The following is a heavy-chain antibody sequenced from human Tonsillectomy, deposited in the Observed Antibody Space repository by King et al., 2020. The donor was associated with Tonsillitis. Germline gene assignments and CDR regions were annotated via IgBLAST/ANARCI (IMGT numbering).Heavy chain of an antibody. Sequence: VQLVESGGGLVQPGGSLRLSCAASGFTFSSYWMHWVRQAPGKGLVWVSRINSDGSSTSYAESVKGRFTISRDNAKNTLYLQMNSLRAEDTAVYYCASGRTLVGATTDPFDYWGQGTLVTVSS. J-gene: IGHJ4*02. CDR2: INSDGSST. D-gene: IGHD1-26*01. V-gene: IGHV3-74*01. CDR1: GFTFSSYW. CDR3: ASGRTLVGATTDPFDY.